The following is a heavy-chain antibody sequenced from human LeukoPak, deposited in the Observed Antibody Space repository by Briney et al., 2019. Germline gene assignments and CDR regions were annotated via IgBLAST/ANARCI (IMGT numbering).Heavy chain of an antibody. J-gene: IGHJ3*02. V-gene: IGHV4-59*01. CDR1: GGSISSYY. CDR2: IYYSGST. CDR3: ASQNCSGGSCAHDAFDI. D-gene: IGHD2-15*01. Sequence: SETLSLTCTVSGGSISSYYWSWIRRPPVKGLEWIGYIYYSGSTNYNPSLKSRVTISVDTSKNQFSLKLSSVTAADTAVYYCASQNCSGGSCAHDAFDIWGQGTMVTVSS.